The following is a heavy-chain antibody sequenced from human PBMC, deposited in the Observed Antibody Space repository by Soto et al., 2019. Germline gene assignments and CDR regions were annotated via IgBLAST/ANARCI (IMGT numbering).Heavy chain of an antibody. CDR2: IIPIFGTA. Sequence: QVQLVQSGAEVKKPGSSVKVSCKASGGTFSSYAISWVRQAPGQGLEWMGGIIPIFGTANYAQKFQGRVTITADKSTITAYMELSSLRSEDTAVYYCARSWRSGIEAAGPGRYYFDYWGQGTLVTVSS. CDR3: ARSWRSGIEAAGPGRYYFDY. V-gene: IGHV1-69*06. J-gene: IGHJ4*02. CDR1: GGTFSSYA. D-gene: IGHD6-13*01.